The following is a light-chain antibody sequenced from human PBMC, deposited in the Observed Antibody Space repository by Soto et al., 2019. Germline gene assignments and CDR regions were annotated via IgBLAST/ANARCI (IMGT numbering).Light chain of an antibody. V-gene: IGKV3-20*01. CDR1: HSVNSNY. Sequence: ENVLTQSPGTLSLSPGQRASLSCRASHSVNSNYIAWYQQRPGQAPRLLIYGTSSRATGIPDRFSGSGSGTDFTLTISRLEPEDFALYYCQQYGYSPLWTFGQGTKVEIK. CDR3: QQYGYSPLWT. J-gene: IGKJ1*01. CDR2: GTS.